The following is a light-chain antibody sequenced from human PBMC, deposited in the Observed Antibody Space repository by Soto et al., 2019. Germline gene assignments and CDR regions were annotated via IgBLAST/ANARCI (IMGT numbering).Light chain of an antibody. CDR1: QGIRSA. V-gene: IGKV1-6*01. Sequence: AIQLTQSPSSLSASVGDRVTITCRASQGIRSALGWYQQKPGKVPKLLIYAASTLQSGVPSRFSGSGSGTDFTLTISSLQPEDFATYYCLLYFSYFWAFGQGTKVEVK. J-gene: IGKJ1*01. CDR3: LLYFSYFWA. CDR2: AAS.